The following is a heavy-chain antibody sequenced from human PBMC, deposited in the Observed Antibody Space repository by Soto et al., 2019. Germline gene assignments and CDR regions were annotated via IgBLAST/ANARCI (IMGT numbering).Heavy chain of an antibody. Sequence: GGSLRLSCAASGFTFSSYSMNWVRQAPGKGLEWVSYISSSSSTIYYADSVKGRFTISRDNAKNSLYLQMNSLRAEDTAVYYCARGEQKYYDILTGGYYMDVWGKGTTVTVSS. V-gene: IGHV3-48*01. CDR2: ISSSSSTI. CDR3: ARGEQKYYDILTGGYYMDV. CDR1: GFTFSSYS. D-gene: IGHD3-9*01. J-gene: IGHJ6*03.